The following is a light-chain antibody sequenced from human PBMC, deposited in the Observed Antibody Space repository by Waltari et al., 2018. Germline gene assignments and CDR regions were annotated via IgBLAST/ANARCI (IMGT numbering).Light chain of an antibody. CDR1: QNIDGF. CDR3: QQSYSTPLYS. V-gene: IGKV1-39*01. J-gene: IGKJ2*01. CDR2: AAS. Sequence: DIQMTQSPSSLSASVGDRVTITCRASQNIDGFLHCYHHKPGKAPKLLIYAASTLQSGVSSRFTGSGSGTYFTLSIISLQPEDVATYYCQQSYSTPLYSFGQGTKLEIK.